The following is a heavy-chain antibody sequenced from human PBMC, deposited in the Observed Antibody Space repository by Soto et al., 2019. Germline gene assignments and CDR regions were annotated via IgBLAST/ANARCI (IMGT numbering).Heavy chain of an antibody. Sequence: HVQLVQSGAEVKKPGSSVKVSCKASGGTFRSYAISWVRQAPGQGLEWMGGIIPIFGTANYAQKFQGRVTITADESTSTAYMELSSLRSEDTAVYYCARARSITMVRGVMAYDYWGQGTLVTVSS. V-gene: IGHV1-69*01. CDR3: ARARSITMVRGVMAYDY. CDR2: IIPIFGTA. D-gene: IGHD3-10*01. CDR1: GGTFRSYA. J-gene: IGHJ4*02.